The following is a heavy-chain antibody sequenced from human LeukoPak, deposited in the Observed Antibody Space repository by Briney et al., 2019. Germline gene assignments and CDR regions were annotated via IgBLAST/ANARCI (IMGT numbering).Heavy chain of an antibody. D-gene: IGHD2-2*01. V-gene: IGHV4-30-2*01. CDR3: ARQAYCSSTSCYEFDY. CDR1: GGSISSGGYS. CDR2: IYHSGST. J-gene: IGHJ4*02. Sequence: SQTLSLTCAVSGGSISSGGYSWSWIRQPPGKGLEWIGYIYHSGSTYYNPSLKSRVTISVDRSKNQFSLKLSSVTAADTAVYYCARQAYCSSTSCYEFDYWGQGTLVTVSS.